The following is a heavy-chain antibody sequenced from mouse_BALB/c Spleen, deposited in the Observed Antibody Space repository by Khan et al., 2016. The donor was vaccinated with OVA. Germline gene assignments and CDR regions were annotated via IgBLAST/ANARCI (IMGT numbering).Heavy chain of an antibody. CDR1: GYTFPDFL. Sequence: QVQLQQSGPELVKPGASVKMSCKASGYTFPDFLISWVKQRTGQGLEWIGEIYPGSGYTYYNEKFKGKATLTSDKSSNTAYMQLSNLTSEDSAVYFCARAGYGGFAFWGQGTLVTVSA. D-gene: IGHD3-2*02. CDR2: IYPGSGYT. CDR3: ARAGYGGFAF. J-gene: IGHJ3*01. V-gene: IGHV1-81*01.